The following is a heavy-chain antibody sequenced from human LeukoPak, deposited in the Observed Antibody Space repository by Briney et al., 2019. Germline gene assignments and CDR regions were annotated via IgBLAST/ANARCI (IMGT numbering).Heavy chain of an antibody. J-gene: IGHJ4*02. Sequence: GGSLRLSCAASGFTLSSYSMNWVRQAPGKGLEWVSSISSSSSYIYYADSVKGRFTISRDNAKNSLYLQMNSLRAEDTAVYYCARDGVAVAGLDYWGQGTLVTVSS. CDR2: ISSSSSYI. CDR1: GFTLSSYS. D-gene: IGHD6-19*01. CDR3: ARDGVAVAGLDY. V-gene: IGHV3-21*01.